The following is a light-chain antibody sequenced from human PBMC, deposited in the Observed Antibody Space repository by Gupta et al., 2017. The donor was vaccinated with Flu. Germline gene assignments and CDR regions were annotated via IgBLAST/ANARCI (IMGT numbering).Light chain of an antibody. Sequence: EIQLTQSPSSLSASVGDRVTITCRAREFISNNLNWYQKKPGKAPNLLIYAASTLQSGVPSRFSGSESGTDFTLTISSLLPEDSATYYCQQSYTIPSFGGGTKVEIK. J-gene: IGKJ4*01. CDR3: QQSYTIPS. CDR2: AAS. CDR1: EFISNN. V-gene: IGKV1-39*01.